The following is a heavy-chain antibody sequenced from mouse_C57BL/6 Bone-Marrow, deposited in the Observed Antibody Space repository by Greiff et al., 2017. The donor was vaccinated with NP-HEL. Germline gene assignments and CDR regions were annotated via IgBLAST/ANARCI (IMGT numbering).Heavy chain of an antibody. CDR1: GYTFTSYW. V-gene: IGHV1-69*01. Sequence: QVQLQQSGAELVMPGASVKLSCKASGYTFTSYWMHWVKQRPGQGLEWIGEIDPSDSYTNYNQKFKGKSTLTVDKSSSTAYMQLSSLTSEDSAVYYCARRLSFMDYWGQGTSGTVSS. J-gene: IGHJ4*01. D-gene: IGHD2-12*01. CDR3: ARRLSFMDY. CDR2: IDPSDSYT.